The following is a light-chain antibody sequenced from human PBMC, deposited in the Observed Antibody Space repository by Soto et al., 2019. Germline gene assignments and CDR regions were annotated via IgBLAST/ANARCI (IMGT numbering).Light chain of an antibody. V-gene: IGKV3-11*01. J-gene: IGKJ4*01. CDR1: QNIGTY. CDR2: DAS. CDR3: QQRRNWPVP. Sequence: IELPQYPATLTLKAGRGANLSCRASQNIGTYLAWYQQKGGQAPRLVIFDASSRASGVPARFSGSGSGTDFTLAISSLEPEDFAIYYCQQRRNWPVPFGGGSKVDI.